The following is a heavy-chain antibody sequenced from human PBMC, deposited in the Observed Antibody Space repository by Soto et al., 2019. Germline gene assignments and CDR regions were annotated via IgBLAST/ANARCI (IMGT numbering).Heavy chain of an antibody. D-gene: IGHD2-2*01. V-gene: IGHV3-30*18. CDR2: ISYDGSNK. J-gene: IGHJ5*02. CDR1: GLTFSSYG. Sequence: GSLRLSCGASGLTFSSYGMHWVRQAPGKGLEWVAVISYDGSNKYYADSVKGRFTISRDNSKNTLYLQMNSLRAEDTAVYYCAKGPRYCISTSCYRGWFDPWGQGTLVTVSS. CDR3: AKGPRYCISTSCYRGWFDP.